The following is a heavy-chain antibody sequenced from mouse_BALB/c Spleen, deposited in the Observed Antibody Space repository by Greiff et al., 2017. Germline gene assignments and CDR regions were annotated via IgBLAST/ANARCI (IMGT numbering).Heavy chain of an antibody. CDR3: ARGGLRRLWYFDV. J-gene: IGHJ1*01. CDR1: GFSLTGYG. D-gene: IGHD1-2*01. V-gene: IGHV2-6-7*01. CDR2: IWGDGST. Sequence: VKLVESGPGLVAPSQSLSITCTVSGFSLTGYGVNWVRQPPGKGLEWLGMIWGDGSTDYNSALKSRLSISKDNSKSQVFLKMNSLQTDDTARYYCARGGLRRLWYFDVWGAGTTVTVSS.